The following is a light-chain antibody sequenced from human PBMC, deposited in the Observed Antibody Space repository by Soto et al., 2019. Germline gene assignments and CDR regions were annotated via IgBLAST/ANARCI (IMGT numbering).Light chain of an antibody. Sequence: IVMSQSRATLSVTPGETASVSCRASPSAGHVLAWYQQKPGQAPRLLIYYISPRATGIPARFSGSASGTEFTLTITSLQSEDSAVYYCQQHNQWPITFGQGPRLEI. CDR1: PSAGHV. CDR3: QQHNQWPIT. CDR2: YIS. J-gene: IGKJ5*01. V-gene: IGKV3D-15*01.